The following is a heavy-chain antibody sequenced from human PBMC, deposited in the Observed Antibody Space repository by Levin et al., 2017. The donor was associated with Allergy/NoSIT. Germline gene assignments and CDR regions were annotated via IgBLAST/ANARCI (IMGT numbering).Heavy chain of an antibody. CDR2: ITGGGFNT. CDR1: GFTFSDSA. J-gene: IGHJ3*01. Sequence: LSLTCAASGFTFSDSAMTWVRQAPGKGLEWVSDITGGGFNTYYGDSVKGRFTVSRDNSKNTLYLEMNSLRAEDTAVYYCAKKQGGTSGFSFDVWGQGTMVTVSS. CDR3: AKKQGGTSGFSFDV. V-gene: IGHV3-23*01. D-gene: IGHD1-1*01.